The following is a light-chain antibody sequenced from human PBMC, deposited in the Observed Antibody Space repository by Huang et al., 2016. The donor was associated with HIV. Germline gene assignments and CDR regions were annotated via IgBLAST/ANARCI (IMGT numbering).Light chain of an antibody. CDR2: LAS. CDR1: QSLLHSRTFNY. Sequence: DIVMTQSPLFLSVSPGEPASISCTSIQSLLHSRTFNYLDWYRQKPGQSPQLLIYLASNQASGVPVRFSGSGSGTNFTLRISAVEPEDAATYYCMQSLQTPRAFGQGTRVEVK. V-gene: IGKV2-28*01. CDR3: MQSLQTPRA. J-gene: IGKJ1*01.